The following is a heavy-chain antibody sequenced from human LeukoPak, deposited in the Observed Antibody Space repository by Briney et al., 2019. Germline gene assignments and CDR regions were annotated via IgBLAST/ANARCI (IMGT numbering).Heavy chain of an antibody. V-gene: IGHV3-48*03. CDR3: ARGASGIGGIRFDP. D-gene: IGHD3-10*01. Sequence: GGSLRLSCAASGFTFSSYEMNWVRQAPGKGLEWVSYIGSSGFTIYYADSVKGRFTISRDNAKNSLYLQMNSLRAEDTAVYYCARGASGIGGIRFDPWGQGTLVTVSS. J-gene: IGHJ5*02. CDR1: GFTFSSYE. CDR2: IGSSGFTI.